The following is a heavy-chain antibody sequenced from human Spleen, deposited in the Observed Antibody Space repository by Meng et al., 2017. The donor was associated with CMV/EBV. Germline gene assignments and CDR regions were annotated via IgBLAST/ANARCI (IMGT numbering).Heavy chain of an antibody. J-gene: IGHJ4*02. Sequence: GGSLRLSCAGSGFTFSSYAMHWVRQAPGKGLEWVSAIGTGGGTYYADSVKGRFTISRDNYKNILYLEMSSLRGDDADLYFCAEEGDISGWYDPKYHFDHWGQGTLVTVSS. V-gene: IGHV3/OR16-10*01. CDR1: GFTFSSYA. CDR2: IGTGGGT. CDR3: AEEGDISGWYDPKYHFDH. D-gene: IGHD6-19*01.